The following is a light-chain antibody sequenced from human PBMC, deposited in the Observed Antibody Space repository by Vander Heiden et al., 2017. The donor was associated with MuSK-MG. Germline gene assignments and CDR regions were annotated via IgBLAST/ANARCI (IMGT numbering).Light chain of an antibody. CDR3: SSYAGSNNLV. CDR1: SRDAGGYKY. CDR2: EAT. Sequence: SALTQPPSASGSPGQSVTISCPGTSRDAGGYKYVSWYQQHPGKAPRLMIYEATKRPAGVPDRFSGSKSGNTASLTVSGLQAEDEGDYFCSSYAGSNNLVFGGGTKLTVL. J-gene: IGLJ2*01. V-gene: IGLV2-8*01.